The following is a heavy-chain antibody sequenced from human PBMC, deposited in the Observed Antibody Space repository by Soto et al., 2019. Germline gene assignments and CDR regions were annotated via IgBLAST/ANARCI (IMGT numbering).Heavy chain of an antibody. J-gene: IGHJ3*02. CDR1: GFTFSSYA. V-gene: IGHV3-30-3*01. D-gene: IGHD5-12*01. CDR2: ISYDGSNK. Sequence: GGSLRLSCAASGFTFSSYAMHWVRQAPGKGLEWVAVISYDGSNKYYADSVKGRFTISRDNSKNTLYLQMNSLRAEDTAVYYCARGLREMATITFYALDIWAEGTMVTV. CDR3: ARGLREMATITFYALDI.